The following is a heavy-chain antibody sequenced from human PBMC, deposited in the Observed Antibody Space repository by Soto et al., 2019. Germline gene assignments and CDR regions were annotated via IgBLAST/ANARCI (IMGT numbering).Heavy chain of an antibody. CDR3: ARDVDYPDNAFDY. J-gene: IGHJ4*02. V-gene: IGHV3-33*01. CDR1: GFTFSNYG. Sequence: QVQLAESGGGVVQPGRSLRLSCAATGFTFSNYGMHWVRQAPGKGLEWVAVILKDGSDQKYADSMKGRFTISRDNSENTLYLHMNSLRAEDTAVYYCARDVDYPDNAFDYWGQGTLVTVSS. D-gene: IGHD4-17*01. CDR2: ILKDGSDQ.